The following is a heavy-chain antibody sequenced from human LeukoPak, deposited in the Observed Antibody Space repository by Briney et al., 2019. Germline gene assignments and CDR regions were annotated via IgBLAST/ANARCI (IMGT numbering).Heavy chain of an antibody. J-gene: IGHJ4*02. Sequence: PGGPLRLSCAASGFTFSRHWMHWVRQAPGKGLVWVSRINCDGSSTSYADSVKGRFTISTDNAKNMLYLQMNSLRAEDTAVYYCAREYGSGSYDYWGQGTLVTVSS. D-gene: IGHD3-10*01. V-gene: IGHV3-74*01. CDR1: GFTFSRHW. CDR2: INCDGSST. CDR3: AREYGSGSYDY.